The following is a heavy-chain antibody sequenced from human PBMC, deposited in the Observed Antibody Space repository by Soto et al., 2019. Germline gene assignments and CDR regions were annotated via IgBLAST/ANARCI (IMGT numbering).Heavy chain of an antibody. CDR2: IIPIFGTA. CDR1: GGTYSCYA. Sequence: SVKLSCTASGGTYSCYASSWVRQAPGKGLEWMGGIIPIFGTANYAQKFQGRVTITADESKSTAYMELSSLRSEDTAGYYCARNQPPYYYDGGGYKGGLGHYVMDVWGQGTTVTVSS. J-gene: IGHJ6*02. CDR3: ARNQPPYYYDGGGYKGGLGHYVMDV. D-gene: IGHD3-22*01. V-gene: IGHV1-69*13.